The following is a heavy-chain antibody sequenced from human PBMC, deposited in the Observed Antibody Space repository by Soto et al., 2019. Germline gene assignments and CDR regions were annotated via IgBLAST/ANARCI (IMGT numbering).Heavy chain of an antibody. V-gene: IGHV4-31*03. CDR2: IYYSGST. J-gene: IGHJ5*02. CDR1: GGSISSGGYY. CDR3: EKAKLKRAGWFDT. Sequence: SETLSLTCTVSGGSISSGGYYWSWIRQHPGKGLEWIGYIYYSGSTYYNPSLKSRVTISVDTSKNQFSLKLSSVTAADTAVYYCEKAKLKRAGWFDTWGQGTLVTVSS. D-gene: IGHD1-1*01.